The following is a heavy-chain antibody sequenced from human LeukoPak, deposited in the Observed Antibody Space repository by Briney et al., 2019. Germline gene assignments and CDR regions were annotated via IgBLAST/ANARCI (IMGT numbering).Heavy chain of an antibody. CDR2: IYSGGTT. D-gene: IGHD4-17*01. J-gene: IGHJ3*02. Sequence: PGGSLRLSCAASGFTVSSNYMSWVRQAPGKGLEWVSVIYSGGTTYYADSVKGRFTISRDNSNNTLYLRMNSLRAEDTAVYYCARGPVTRFEIWGQGTMVTVSS. CDR3: ARGPVTRFEI. CDR1: GFTVSSNY. V-gene: IGHV3-53*01.